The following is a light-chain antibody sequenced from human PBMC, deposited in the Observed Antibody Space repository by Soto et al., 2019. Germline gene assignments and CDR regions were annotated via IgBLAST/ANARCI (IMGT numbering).Light chain of an antibody. Sequence: DIPMTQSPSSLSASVGDRVTITCRASQSISSYLNWYQQKPGKAPKLLIYAASSLQSGVPSRFSGSGSGTDFTLTISSLQPEDFATYYCQQSYSTPPKTFGQGTKVEIK. CDR2: AAS. CDR1: QSISSY. J-gene: IGKJ1*01. CDR3: QQSYSTPPKT. V-gene: IGKV1-39*01.